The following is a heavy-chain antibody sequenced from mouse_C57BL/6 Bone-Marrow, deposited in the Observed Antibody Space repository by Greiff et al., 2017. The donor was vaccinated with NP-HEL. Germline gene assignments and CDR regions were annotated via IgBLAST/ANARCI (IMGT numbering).Heavy chain of an antibody. D-gene: IGHD3-2*02. CDR2: IDPETGGT. Sequence: QVQLQQSGAELVRPGASVTLSCKASGYTFTDYEMHWVKQTPVHGLEWIGAIDPETGGTAYNQKFKGKAILTADKSSSTAYMELRSLTSGDSAVYYCTRPEGSGSAWFAYRGHGALVSVSA. CDR3: TRPEGSGSAWFAY. CDR1: GYTFTDYE. V-gene: IGHV1-15*01. J-gene: IGHJ3*01.